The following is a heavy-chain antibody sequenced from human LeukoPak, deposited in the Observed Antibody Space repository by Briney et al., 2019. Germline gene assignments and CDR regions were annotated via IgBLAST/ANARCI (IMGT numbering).Heavy chain of an antibody. V-gene: IGHV3-48*04. CDR3: ARERNLEIAVAGTIFDY. D-gene: IGHD6-19*01. CDR2: ISSSSSTV. Sequence: GGSLRLSCAASGFTFGSYTMNWVRQAPGKGLEWVSYISSSSSTVYYADSVKGRFTISRDNAKNSLFLQMNNLRAEDTAVYYCARERNLEIAVAGTIFDYWGPGTLVTVSS. CDR1: GFTFGSYT. J-gene: IGHJ4*02.